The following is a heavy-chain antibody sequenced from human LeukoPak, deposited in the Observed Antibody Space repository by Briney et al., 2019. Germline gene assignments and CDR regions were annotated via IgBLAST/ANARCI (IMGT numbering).Heavy chain of an antibody. CDR3: ARGGPNGGVTDY. CDR2: ISWDGDST. CDR1: GFTFDQYN. V-gene: IGHV3-43*01. J-gene: IGHJ4*02. D-gene: IGHD3-16*01. Sequence: GGSLRLSCAASGFTFDQYNMHWVRQAPGKGLEWVSLISWDGDSTFYSDSVKGRFTISRDNSKNSLYLQMNSLRIEDTALYYCARGGPNGGVTDYWGQGTLVTVSS.